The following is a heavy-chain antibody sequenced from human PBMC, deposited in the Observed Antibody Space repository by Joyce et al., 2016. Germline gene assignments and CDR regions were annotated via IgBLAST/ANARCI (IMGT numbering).Heavy chain of an antibody. CDR1: GFMFSSYW. J-gene: IGHJ6*02. CDR3: AREARMQLTYYYFGLDV. D-gene: IGHD5-18*01. Sequence: EVQLVESGGRLVKPGGSLRLSCAASGFMFSSYWMIWVRQAPGKGLEWVANINQDGNEKNYVDSVKGRFTISRDNAKKSLYLQMNSLRAEDTAVYYCAREARMQLTYYYFGLDVWGQGTTVVVSS. V-gene: IGHV3-7*01. CDR2: INQDGNEK.